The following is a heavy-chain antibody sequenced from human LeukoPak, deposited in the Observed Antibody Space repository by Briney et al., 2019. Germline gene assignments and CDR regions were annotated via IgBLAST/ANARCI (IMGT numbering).Heavy chain of an antibody. J-gene: IGHJ4*02. CDR1: GGSISSYY. Sequence: PSQTLSLTCTVSGGSISSYYWSWIRQPPGKGLEWIGYIYYSGSTNYNPSLKSRVTISVDTSKNQFSLKLSSVTAADTAVYYCARRTSGSYYGLWGQGTLVTVSS. CDR2: IYYSGST. D-gene: IGHD1-26*01. V-gene: IGHV4-59*08. CDR3: ARRTSGSYYGL.